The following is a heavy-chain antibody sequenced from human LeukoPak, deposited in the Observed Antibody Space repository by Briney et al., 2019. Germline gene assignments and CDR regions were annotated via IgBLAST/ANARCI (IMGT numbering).Heavy chain of an antibody. V-gene: IGHV3-33*08. CDR3: ARDSDSDSSGYLNSYFDN. CDR2: IWYDGSNK. D-gene: IGHD3-22*01. J-gene: IGHJ4*02. CDR1: GFTFSSYG. Sequence: GGSLRLSCAASGFTFSSYGMHWVRQAPGKGLEWVAVIWYDGSNKYYADSVKGRFTISRDNSKNTLYLQMNSLRAEDTAVYYCARDSDSDSSGYLNSYFDNWGQGTLVTVSS.